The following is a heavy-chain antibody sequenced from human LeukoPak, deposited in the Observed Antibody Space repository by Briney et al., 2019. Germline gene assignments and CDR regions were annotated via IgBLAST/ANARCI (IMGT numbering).Heavy chain of an antibody. J-gene: IGHJ3*02. CDR2: ITAGNGNT. Sequence: EASVKVSCKASGYNFRNYGIGWVRQAPRQGLEWMGWITAGNGNTNYAQKVQGRVTMTTDTSTSTAYMELRSLRSDDTAVYFCARDSARGYSYGYNAFDIWGQGTMVTVSS. V-gene: IGHV1-18*01. CDR3: ARDSARGYSYGYNAFDI. CDR1: GYNFRNYG. D-gene: IGHD5-18*01.